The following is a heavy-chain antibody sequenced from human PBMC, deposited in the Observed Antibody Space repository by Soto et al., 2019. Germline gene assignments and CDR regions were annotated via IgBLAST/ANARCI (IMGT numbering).Heavy chain of an antibody. CDR3: ARYGLGEPGAGYYSDP. CDR1: GGSFSDYY. J-gene: IGHJ5*02. D-gene: IGHD2-15*01. Sequence: SETLSLTCAVYGGSFSDYYWTWIRQPPGKGLEWIGEINHSGSTNYNPSLKSRVTISLDTSKNHFSLRLSSVTAADTAVYFCARYGLGEPGAGYYSDPWGQGTLVTVSS. V-gene: IGHV4-34*01. CDR2: INHSGST.